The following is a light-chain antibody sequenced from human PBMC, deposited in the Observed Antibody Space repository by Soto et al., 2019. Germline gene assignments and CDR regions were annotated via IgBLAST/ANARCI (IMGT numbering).Light chain of an antibody. CDR2: AAS. CDR3: QQTYSTPTT. Sequence: IQWSKSAISRSSCLLGIVTITCRASQGISNWLAWFQQKPGKAPKLLIHAASTLQSGVPSRFSGSASGTDFTLTISSLQPEDFATYYCQQTYSTPTTFGQGTKVEIK. J-gene: IGKJ1*01. V-gene: IGKV1-39*01. CDR1: QGISNW.